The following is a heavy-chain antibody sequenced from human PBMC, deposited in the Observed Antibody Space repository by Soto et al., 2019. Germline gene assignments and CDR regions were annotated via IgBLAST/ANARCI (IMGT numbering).Heavy chain of an antibody. CDR2: ISGSGGST. CDR3: AKGENYGNGTGEDDY. Sequence: GGSLRLSCAASGVTFSSYAMSWGRQAPGKGLEWVSAISGSGGSTYYADSVKGRFTISRDNSKNTLYLQMNSLRAEDTAVYYCAKGENYGNGTGEDDYSGQGTLVTVSS. V-gene: IGHV3-23*01. J-gene: IGHJ1*01. CDR1: GVTFSSYA. D-gene: IGHD4-4*01.